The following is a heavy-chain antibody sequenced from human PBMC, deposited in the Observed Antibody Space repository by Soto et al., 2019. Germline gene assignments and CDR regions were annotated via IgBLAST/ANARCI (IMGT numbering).Heavy chain of an antibody. CDR1: DGPMRRYD. CDR2: VYYSGST. Sequence: LAHICPVADGPMRRYDGSWVRQTPGGGLEWIGYVYYSGSTNYNPSLKSRVTISVDTSKNQFSLKLSSVTAADTAVYYCARNPAIRPRSGYYGMAVWGQGTTVTFSS. J-gene: IGHJ6*02. D-gene: IGHD2-2*02. CDR3: ARNPAIRPRSGYYGMAV. V-gene: IGHV4-59*01.